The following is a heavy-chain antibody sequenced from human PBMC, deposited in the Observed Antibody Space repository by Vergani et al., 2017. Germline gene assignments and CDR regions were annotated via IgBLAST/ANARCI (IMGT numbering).Heavy chain of an antibody. J-gene: IGHJ3*02. D-gene: IGHD5-24*01. V-gene: IGHV1-69*06. CDR1: GGTFSSYA. CDR3: AREGGIDGYHDSIDN. Sequence: QVQLVQSGAEVKKPGSSVKVSCKASGGTFSSYAISWVRQAPGQGLEWVGGIIPIFGTANYAQKFQGRVTLTADKATSTAYMELSSLRSEDAVVSYCAREGGIDGYHDSIDNWGQGTMVTVSS. CDR2: IIPIFGTA.